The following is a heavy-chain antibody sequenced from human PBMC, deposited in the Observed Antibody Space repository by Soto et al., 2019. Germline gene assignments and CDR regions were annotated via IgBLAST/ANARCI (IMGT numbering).Heavy chain of an antibody. CDR3: AKDQGTSTIATRPGAGGFYYYYGMDV. D-gene: IGHD6-6*01. V-gene: IGHV3-30*18. CDR1: GFTFSSYG. Sequence: QVQLLESGGGVVQPGRSLRLSCAASGFTFSSYGMHWVRQAPGKGLEWVAAISYDGGNKYHADSVRGRFTISRDNSKNTLNLQMNSLRAEDSAVYYCAKDQGTSTIATRPGAGGFYYYYGMDVWGQGTTVTVSS. J-gene: IGHJ6*02. CDR2: ISYDGGNK.